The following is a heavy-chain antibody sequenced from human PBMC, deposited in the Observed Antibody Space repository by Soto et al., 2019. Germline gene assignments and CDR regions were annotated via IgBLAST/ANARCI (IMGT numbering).Heavy chain of an antibody. J-gene: IGHJ2*01. CDR3: ARDIVGDINMADYWYFDL. Sequence: DLEESGGGLVQPGGSLRLSCAASGFSLSPYWMHWVRQVPGRGLEWVARLSSDGFGAAYADSVKGRFFISRDIARNTLSLQMNSLRAGDTAVYYCARDIVGDINMADYWYFDLWGRGTLVTVSS. CDR2: LSSDGFGA. CDR1: GFSLSPYW. V-gene: IGHV3-74*03. D-gene: IGHD3-10*01.